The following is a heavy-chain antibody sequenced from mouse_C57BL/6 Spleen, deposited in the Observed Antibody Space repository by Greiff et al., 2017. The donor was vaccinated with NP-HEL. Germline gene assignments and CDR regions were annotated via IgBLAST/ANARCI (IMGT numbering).Heavy chain of an antibody. D-gene: IGHD1-1*01. Sequence: EVQRVESGGGLVQPKGSLKLSCAASGFTFNTYAMHWVRQAPGKGLEWVARIRSKSSNYATYYADSVKDRFTISRDDSQSMLYLQMNNLKNEDTAMYYCVREVHYYGSSYVDAMDYWGQGTSVTVSS. J-gene: IGHJ4*01. V-gene: IGHV10-3*01. CDR3: VREVHYYGSSYVDAMDY. CDR2: IRSKSSNYAT. CDR1: GFTFNTYA.